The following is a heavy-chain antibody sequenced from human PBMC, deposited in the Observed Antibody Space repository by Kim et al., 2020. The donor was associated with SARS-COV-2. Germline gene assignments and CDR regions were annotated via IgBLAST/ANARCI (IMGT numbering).Heavy chain of an antibody. V-gene: IGHV1-3*01. CDR3: ARDGTTRNGGYYFDY. D-gene: IGHD1-1*01. J-gene: IGHJ4*02. Sequence: KFQGRVTITRDASASTAYMELSSLRSEDTAVYYCARDGTTRNGGYYFDYWGQGALGTVSS.